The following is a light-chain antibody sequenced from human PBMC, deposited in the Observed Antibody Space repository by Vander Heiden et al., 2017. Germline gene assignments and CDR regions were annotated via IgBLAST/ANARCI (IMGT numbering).Light chain of an antibody. V-gene: IGKV3-20*01. CDR3: QQSGNPLWT. CDR2: ATS. J-gene: IGKJ1*01. CDR1: QSFRSKY. Sequence: EIVLTQSPASLSLSPGERATLSCRASQSFRSKYLAWYQHRPGQPPRLLIYATSTRAAGIPDRFSGSGSGTDFTLTISRLEAEDAAVYYCQQSGNPLWTLGQGTKVEIK.